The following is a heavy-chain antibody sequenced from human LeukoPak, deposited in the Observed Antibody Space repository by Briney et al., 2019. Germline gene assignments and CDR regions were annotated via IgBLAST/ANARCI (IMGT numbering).Heavy chain of an antibody. CDR3: ARGGGPYGSGWYGYDY. V-gene: IGHV3-74*01. CDR1: GLTFSSYW. CDR2: INGDGSST. D-gene: IGHD6-19*01. J-gene: IGHJ4*02. Sequence: GGSLRLSCAASGLTFSSYWMHWVRQAPGKGRVWVSRINGDGSSTIYADSVKGRFTISRDNAKNTLYLQMNSLRAEDTAVYYCARGGGPYGSGWYGYDYWGQGTLVTVSS.